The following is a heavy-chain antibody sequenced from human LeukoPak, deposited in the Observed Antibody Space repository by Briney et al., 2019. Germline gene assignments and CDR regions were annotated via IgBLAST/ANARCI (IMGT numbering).Heavy chain of an antibody. V-gene: IGHV1-2*02. Sequence: GASVKVSCKASGYAFTDYYMHWVRQAPGQGLEWMGWINGNTGATLYAQKFQGRVTMTRDTSITTAYMELNRLRSDDTAVYYCASPQRGSGSYYTDYWGQGTLVTVPS. J-gene: IGHJ4*02. D-gene: IGHD3-10*01. CDR2: INGNTGAT. CDR1: GYAFTDYY. CDR3: ASPQRGSGSYYTDY.